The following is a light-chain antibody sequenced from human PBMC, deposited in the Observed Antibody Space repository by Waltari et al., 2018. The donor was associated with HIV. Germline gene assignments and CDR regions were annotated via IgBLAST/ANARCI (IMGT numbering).Light chain of an antibody. CDR3: QQYGSSPG. J-gene: IGKJ4*01. Sequence: EIVLTQSPGTLSLSPGERATLSCRAGQSVSSSYLAWYQQKPGQAPRVLIYGASSRATGIPDRFSGSGSGTDFTLTISRLEPEDFAVYYCQQYGSSPGFGGGTKVEIK. V-gene: IGKV3-20*01. CDR1: QSVSSSY. CDR2: GAS.